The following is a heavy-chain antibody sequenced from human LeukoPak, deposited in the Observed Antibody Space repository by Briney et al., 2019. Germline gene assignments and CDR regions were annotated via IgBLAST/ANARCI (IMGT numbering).Heavy chain of an antibody. D-gene: IGHD2/OR15-2a*01. CDR1: GFTFSSYA. V-gene: IGHV3-7*03. CDR3: ARDLVNA. J-gene: IGHJ4*02. Sequence: GGSLRLSCAASGFTFSSYAMSWVRQAPGKGLEWVANIKQDGSEKYYVDSVKGRFTISRDNAKNSLYLQMNSLRAEDTAVYYCARDLVNAWGQGTLVTVSS. CDR2: IKQDGSEK.